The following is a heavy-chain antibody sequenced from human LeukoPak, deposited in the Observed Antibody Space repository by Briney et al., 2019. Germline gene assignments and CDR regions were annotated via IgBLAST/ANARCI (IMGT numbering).Heavy chain of an antibody. D-gene: IGHD6-6*01. CDR3: ASTIAAHSHDAFDI. CDR1: GGSISSYY. CDR2: IYTSGST. Sequence: SETLSLTCTVSGGSISSYYWSWIRQPAGKGLEWIGRIYTSGSTNYNPSLKSRVTMSVDTSKNQFSLKLSSVTAADTAVYYCASTIAAHSHDAFDIWGQGTMVTVSS. J-gene: IGHJ3*02. V-gene: IGHV4-4*07.